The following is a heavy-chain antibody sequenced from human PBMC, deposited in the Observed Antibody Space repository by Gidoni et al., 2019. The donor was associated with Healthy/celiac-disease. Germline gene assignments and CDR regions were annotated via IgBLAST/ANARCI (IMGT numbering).Heavy chain of an antibody. Sequence: QVQLQQWGAGLLKPSETLSITCAVYGGSFSGYYWSWIRQPPGKGLEWIGEINHSGSTNYNPSLKSRVTISVDTSKNQFSLKLSSVTAADTAVYYCASFRGSSTVTEPVKSFDPWGQGTLVTVSS. V-gene: IGHV4-34*01. J-gene: IGHJ5*02. D-gene: IGHD4-17*01. CDR3: ASFRGSSTVTEPVKSFDP. CDR1: GGSFSGYY. CDR2: INHSGST.